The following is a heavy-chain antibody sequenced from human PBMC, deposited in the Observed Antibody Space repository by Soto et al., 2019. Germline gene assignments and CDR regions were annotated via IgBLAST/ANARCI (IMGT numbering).Heavy chain of an antibody. Sequence: QVQLVESGGGVVQPGRSLRLSCAASGFTFSSYGMHWVRQAPGKGLAWVADVSYDGSVKYYGDSVKGRFTFSRDNSKNTMYLQMITLRAEDTAVYFCAKGPRIYNGSSKPLDYWCQGTLLTVCS. CDR1: GFTFSSYG. J-gene: IGHJ4*02. CDR3: AKGPRIYNGSSKPLDY. D-gene: IGHD1-26*01. CDR2: VSYDGSVK. V-gene: IGHV3-30*18.